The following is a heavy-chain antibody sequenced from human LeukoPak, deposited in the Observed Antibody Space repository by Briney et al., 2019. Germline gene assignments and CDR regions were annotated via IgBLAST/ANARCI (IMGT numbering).Heavy chain of an antibody. Sequence: SETLSLTCSVSGGSISSHYWNWIRQPPGKGLEWIGYIYYSGSTTYNPSLKSRVTISVDTSKNQFSLKLNSVTAADTAVYYCARDLSNWGFDSWGQGALVTVSS. CDR3: ARDLSNWGFDS. CDR2: IYYSGST. CDR1: GGSISSHY. D-gene: IGHD7-27*01. J-gene: IGHJ4*02. V-gene: IGHV4-59*11.